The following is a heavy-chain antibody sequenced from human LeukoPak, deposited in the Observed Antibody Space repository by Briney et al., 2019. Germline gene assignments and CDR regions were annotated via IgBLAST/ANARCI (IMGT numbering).Heavy chain of an antibody. Sequence: SETLSLTCTVSGVSISSSDYYWGWIRQPPGKGLEWIGSIYYGGSTYYNPSLKSRVTISVDTSKNQFSLKLSSVTAADTAVYYCARQFNYYDSSGYPLDYWGQGTLVTVSS. CDR1: GVSISSSDYY. J-gene: IGHJ4*02. CDR3: ARQFNYYDSSGYPLDY. V-gene: IGHV4-39*01. CDR2: IYYGGST. D-gene: IGHD3-22*01.